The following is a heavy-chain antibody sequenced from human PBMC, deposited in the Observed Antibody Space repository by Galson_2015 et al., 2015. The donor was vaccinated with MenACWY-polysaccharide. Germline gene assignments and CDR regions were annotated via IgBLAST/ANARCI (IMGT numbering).Heavy chain of an antibody. D-gene: IGHD6-13*01. CDR1: GFSFSASA. V-gene: IGHV3-30*04. Sequence: SLRLSCAASGFSFSASAMHWVRQASGKGLEWVAVISYDGGTKYYADSVKGRFTISRDKSRNTLYLQMDSLRPEDTAVYFCAREGDTYRSGRYGSWGQGTLVTVSS. CDR2: ISYDGGTK. J-gene: IGHJ4*02. CDR3: AREGDTYRSGRYGS.